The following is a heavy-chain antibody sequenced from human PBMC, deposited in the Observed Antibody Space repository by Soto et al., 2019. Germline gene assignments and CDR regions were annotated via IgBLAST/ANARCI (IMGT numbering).Heavy chain of an antibody. CDR1: GGSISIYY. J-gene: IGHJ4*02. D-gene: IGHD3-22*01. V-gene: IGHV4-59*01. CDR3: ARVYHDSSGYSPEYYFDY. Sequence: SETLSLTCTVSGGSISIYYWSWIRQPPGKGLEWIGYIYYSGSTNYNPSLKSRVTISVDTSKNQFSLKLSSVTAADTAVYYCARVYHDSSGYSPEYYFDYWGQGTLVTVSS. CDR2: IYYSGST.